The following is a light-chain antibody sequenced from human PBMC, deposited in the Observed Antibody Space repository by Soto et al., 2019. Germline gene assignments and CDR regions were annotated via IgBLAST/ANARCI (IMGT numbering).Light chain of an antibody. CDR1: SSDVGDYNY. CDR2: AVN. J-gene: IGLJ3*02. V-gene: IGLV2-11*01. CDR3: CSYAGSYTWV. Sequence: QSALTQPRSVSGSPGQSVTISCTGTSSDVGDYNYVSWYQQHPGKAPKLLIYAVNMRPSGVPDRFSGSKSGNTASLTISRLQAEDEADYSCCSYAGSYTWVFGAGTKLTV.